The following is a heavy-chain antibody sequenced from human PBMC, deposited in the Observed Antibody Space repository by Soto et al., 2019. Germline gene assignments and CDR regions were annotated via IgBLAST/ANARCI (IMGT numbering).Heavy chain of an antibody. CDR2: INHSGNT. Sequence: ETLSLTCAVSGGSIGTSAYYWGWIRQAPGKGLEWIGSINHSGNTYLSPSLKDRVTMSVDTSKNSFSLKLRSATAADTGLYYCSRRAPEGFDPWGQGTLVTVSS. V-gene: IGHV4-39*01. J-gene: IGHJ5*02. CDR1: GGSIGTSAYY. CDR3: SRRAPEGFDP.